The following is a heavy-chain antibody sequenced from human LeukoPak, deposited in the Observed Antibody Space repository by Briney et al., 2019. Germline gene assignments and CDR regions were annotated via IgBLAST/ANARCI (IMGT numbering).Heavy chain of an antibody. CDR3: ASPSGGRYRDDALDI. D-gene: IGHD3-10*01. J-gene: IGHJ3*02. CDR1: GGSVSSGRYY. Sequence: PSETLSLTCTVSGGSVSSGRYYWSWIRQPPGKRLEWIGYISYTGTTNYNPSLRSRVTISVDMSKNQIFLKLNSVTAADTAVYHCASPSGGRYRDDALDIWGQGTMVTVSS. V-gene: IGHV4-61*01. CDR2: ISYTGTT.